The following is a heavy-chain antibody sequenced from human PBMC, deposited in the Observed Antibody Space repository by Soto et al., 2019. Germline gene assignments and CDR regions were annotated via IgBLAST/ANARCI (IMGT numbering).Heavy chain of an antibody. D-gene: IGHD3-10*01. CDR1: GYMFNTYG. Sequence: QVQLVQSGAEVKKPGASVKVSCKASGYMFNTYGITWVRQAPGQGHEWMGWISAYNGNIDYAQNLQGRGTMTIDTSTITAYMELRSLRSDDTAVYYCARTYGSGSYFLPFEYWGQGTLVSVSS. CDR2: ISAYNGNI. J-gene: IGHJ4*02. V-gene: IGHV1-18*01. CDR3: ARTYGSGSYFLPFEY.